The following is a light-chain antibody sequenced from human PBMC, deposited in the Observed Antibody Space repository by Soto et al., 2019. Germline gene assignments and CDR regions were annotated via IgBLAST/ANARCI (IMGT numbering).Light chain of an antibody. J-gene: IGLJ1*01. CDR2: DVT. CDR1: SSDVGAYNS. V-gene: IGLV2-14*01. Sequence: QSALTQPASVSGSPGQSIAISCTGTSSDVGAYNSVSWYQQYPGKAPKFMIHDVTNRPSGVSDRFSGSKSGNTASLTNSGLQAEDEADYYCSSYTSSSSYVFGSGTKLTVL. CDR3: SSYTSSSSYV.